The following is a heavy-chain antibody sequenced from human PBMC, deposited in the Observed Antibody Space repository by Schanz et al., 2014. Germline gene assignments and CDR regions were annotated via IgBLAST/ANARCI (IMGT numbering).Heavy chain of an antibody. Sequence: VQLVESGGGLVQTGGSLRLSCAASGFTFSTYWMHWVRQAPGKGLEWVSYISSSGSYTNYADSVKGRFTTSRDNGKKSMYLQMNSLRAEDTAVYYCARLDSSSWYPRYWGQGTLVTVSS. J-gene: IGHJ4*02. CDR2: ISSSGSYT. CDR3: ARLDSSSWYPRY. D-gene: IGHD6-13*01. CDR1: GFTFSTYW. V-gene: IGHV3-11*05.